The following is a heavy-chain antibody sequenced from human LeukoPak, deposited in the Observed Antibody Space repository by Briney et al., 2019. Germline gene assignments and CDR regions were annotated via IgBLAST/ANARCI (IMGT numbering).Heavy chain of an antibody. CDR1: GGTFSGYA. CDR2: IIPIFGTA. D-gene: IGHD2-2*01. V-gene: IGHV1-69*01. CDR3: ARVVVVPAAINNWFDP. Sequence: ASVKVSCKASGGTFSGYAISWVRQAPGQGLEWMGGIIPIFGTANYAQKFQGRVTITADESTSTAYMELSSLRSEDTAVYYCARVVVVPAAINNWFDPWGQGTLVTVSS. J-gene: IGHJ5*02.